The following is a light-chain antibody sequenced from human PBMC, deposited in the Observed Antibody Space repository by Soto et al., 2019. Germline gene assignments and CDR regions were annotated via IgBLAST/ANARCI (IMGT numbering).Light chain of an antibody. J-gene: IGKJ4*01. V-gene: IGKV3-15*01. CDR2: GAS. CDR1: QSITSN. CDR3: QQYNDWPPLT. Sequence: IVMTQSPDTLSVSPGERATLSCRASQSITSNLAWYQQKPGQAPRLVIYGASTRATGIPARFSGSGSGTEFTLPISGLQSEDFAVYYCQQYNDWPPLTFGGGTRVEIK.